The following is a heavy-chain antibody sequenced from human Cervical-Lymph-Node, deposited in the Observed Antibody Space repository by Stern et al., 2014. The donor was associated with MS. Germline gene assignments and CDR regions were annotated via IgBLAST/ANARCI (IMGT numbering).Heavy chain of an antibody. Sequence: QVQLQQWGAGLLQPSETLSLTCAVYGGSFSGYYLRWIRQPPGKGLEWIGGINHSGSTGYNPSQKDPVTIPVDTSKDQFSLKLTSVTAADTAVYSCARVTVSGPLETTGGIDYWGQGTLVTVSS. J-gene: IGHJ4*02. V-gene: IGHV4-34*01. CDR1: GGSFSGYY. CDR2: INHSGST. D-gene: IGHD1-1*01. CDR3: ARVTVSGPLETTGGIDY.